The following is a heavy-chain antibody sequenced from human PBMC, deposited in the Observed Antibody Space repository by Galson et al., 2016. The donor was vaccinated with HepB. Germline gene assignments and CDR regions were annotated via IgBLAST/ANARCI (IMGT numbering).Heavy chain of an antibody. CDR3: AREAGIAAAAIYDY. CDR2: IWSDGSNK. J-gene: IGHJ4*02. CDR1: GFTFSRYG. V-gene: IGHV3-33*01. Sequence: SLRLSCAASGFTFSRYGMHWVRQAPGKGLKWVALIWSDGSNKYYADSVKGRFTISRDNSKNTAYLQMNSLRAEDRAVYYCAREAGIAAAAIYDYWGQGTLVTVSS. D-gene: IGHD6-13*01.